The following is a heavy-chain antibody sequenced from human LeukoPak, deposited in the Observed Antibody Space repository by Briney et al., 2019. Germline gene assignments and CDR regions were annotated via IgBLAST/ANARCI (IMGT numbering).Heavy chain of an antibody. D-gene: IGHD1-26*01. Sequence: PGGSLRLSCEVSGFTVSRHFMSWVRQAPGKGLDWVSVLYDDGTTHYADSVKGRFTISRDNAKNTLYLQMNSLRAEDTAVYYCARAGEGLLAYSFDIWGQGTMVTVSS. V-gene: IGHV3-66*01. CDR3: ARAGEGLLAYSFDI. J-gene: IGHJ3*02. CDR2: LYDDGTT. CDR1: GFTVSRHF.